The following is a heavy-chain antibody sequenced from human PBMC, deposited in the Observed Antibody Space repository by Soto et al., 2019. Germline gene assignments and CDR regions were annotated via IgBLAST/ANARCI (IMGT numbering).Heavy chain of an antibody. CDR2: IMPFFGSG. Sequence: QVYLVQSGAEVKKPGSSVKVSCKALRGTFTNYAFSWVRQAPGQGLEWMGGIMPFFGSGNYAQKFQGRINTTTDDSTISVYLELTSLRSEDTAVYYCARVRAGYYSHFVYWGQGTLVSVSS. V-gene: IGHV1-69*01. CDR3: ARVRAGYYSHFVY. J-gene: IGHJ4*02. D-gene: IGHD3-22*01. CDR1: RGTFTNYA.